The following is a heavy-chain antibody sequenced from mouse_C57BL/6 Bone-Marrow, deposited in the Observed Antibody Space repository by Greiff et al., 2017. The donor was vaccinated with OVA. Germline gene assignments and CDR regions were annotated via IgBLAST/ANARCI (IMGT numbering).Heavy chain of an antibody. CDR1: GYTFTSYG. J-gene: IGHJ3*01. Sequence: VMLVESGAELARPGASVKLSCKASGYTFTSYGISWVKQRTGQGLEWIGEIYPRSGNTYYNEKFKGKATLTADKSSSTAYMELRSLTSEDAAVYFCARTTTVVPGFAYWGQGTLVTVSA. D-gene: IGHD1-1*01. V-gene: IGHV1-81*01. CDR2: IYPRSGNT. CDR3: ARTTTVVPGFAY.